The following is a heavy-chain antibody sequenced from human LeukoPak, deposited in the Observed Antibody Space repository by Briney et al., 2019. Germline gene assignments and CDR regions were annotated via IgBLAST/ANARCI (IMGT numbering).Heavy chain of an antibody. CDR1: GGSFSGYY. V-gene: IGHV4-34*01. CDR3: ARDNVDTATLYYFDY. D-gene: IGHD5-18*01. J-gene: IGHJ4*02. Sequence: SETLSLTCAVYGGSFSGYYRSWIRQPPGKGLEWIGEINHSGSTNYNPSLKSRVTISVDTSKNQFSLKLSSVTAADTAVYYCARDNVDTATLYYFDYWGPGTLVTVSS. CDR2: INHSGST.